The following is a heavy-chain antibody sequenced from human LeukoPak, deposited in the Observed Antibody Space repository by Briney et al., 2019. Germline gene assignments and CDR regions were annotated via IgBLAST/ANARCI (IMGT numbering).Heavy chain of an antibody. V-gene: IGHV6-1*01. CDR1: GDSVSSNRAT. J-gene: IGHJ3*02. CDR2: TYYRSKWYN. Sequence: SQTLSLTCAISGDSVSSNRATWSWIRQSPSRGLEWLGRTYYRSKWYNDYAVSVKSRITINADTAKNQFSLQLNSVTPEDTAVYYCARLVHSAYRGGHDAFDIWGQGTMVTVSS. D-gene: IGHD5-12*01. CDR3: ARLVHSAYRGGHDAFDI.